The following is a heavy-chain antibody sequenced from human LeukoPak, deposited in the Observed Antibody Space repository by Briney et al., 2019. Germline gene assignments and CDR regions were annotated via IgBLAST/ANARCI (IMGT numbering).Heavy chain of an antibody. CDR2: ISGSGGST. V-gene: IGHV3-23*01. CDR3: AKDEVVPGYYYTDV. J-gene: IGHJ6*03. CDR1: GFTFSSYA. Sequence: GSLRLSCAASGFTFSSYAMSWVRQAPGKGLEWVSAISGSGGSTYYADSVTGRFTISRDNSKNTLYLQMNRLNADDTAVYYCAKDEVVPGYYYTDVWGRGTTVTISS. D-gene: IGHD2-2*01.